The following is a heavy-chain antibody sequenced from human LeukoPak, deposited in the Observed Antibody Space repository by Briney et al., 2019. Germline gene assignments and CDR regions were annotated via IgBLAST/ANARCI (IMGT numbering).Heavy chain of an antibody. CDR3: VRHISTNTGYFDS. V-gene: IGHV4-39*01. D-gene: IGHD5-24*01. CDR1: GGSINSHSYY. CDR2: VYYDGTS. J-gene: IGHJ4*02. Sequence: PSETLSLTCTVSGGSINSHSYYWGWIRQPPGKGLEWIGSVYYDGTSYSNPSLKSRAAVFVDTSRDQFSLDLSFVAAADTVLYYCVRHISTNTGYFDSCGQGTLVSASS.